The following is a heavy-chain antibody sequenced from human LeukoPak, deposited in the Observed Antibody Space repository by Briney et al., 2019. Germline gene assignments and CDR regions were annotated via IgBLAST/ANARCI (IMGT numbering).Heavy chain of an antibody. CDR3: AKDGEDYYYGMDV. J-gene: IGHJ6*02. CDR2: IWYDGSNK. V-gene: IGHV3-33*06. Sequence: PGGSLRLSCAASGFTFSSYGMHWVRQAPGKGLEWVAVIWYDGSNKYYADSVKGRFTISRDNSKNTLYLQVNSLRAEDTAVYYCAKDGEDYYYGMDVWGQGTTVTVSS. CDR1: GFTFSSYG. D-gene: IGHD2-21*01.